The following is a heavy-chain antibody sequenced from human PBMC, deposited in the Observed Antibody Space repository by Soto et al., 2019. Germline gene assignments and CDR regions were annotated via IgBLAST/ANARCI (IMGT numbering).Heavy chain of an antibody. CDR2: IIPIFGTA. V-gene: IGHV1-69*01. CDR3: AIGRYSSSWYWFQH. CDR1: GGTFSSYA. D-gene: IGHD6-13*01. J-gene: IGHJ1*01. Sequence: QVQLVQSGAEVKKPGSSAKVSCKASGGTFSSYAISWVRQAPGQGLEWMGGIIPIFGTANYAQKFQGRVTINADDSTRTAYMELSSLRSEDTAVYYCAIGRYSSSWYWFQHWGQGTLVTVSS.